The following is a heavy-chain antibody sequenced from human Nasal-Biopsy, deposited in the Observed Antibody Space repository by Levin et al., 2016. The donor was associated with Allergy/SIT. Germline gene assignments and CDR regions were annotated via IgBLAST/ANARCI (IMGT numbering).Heavy chain of an antibody. J-gene: IGHJ5*02. CDR1: GFSLSTSGVG. CDR3: AHRLSWSYDWNTGYFDP. D-gene: IGHD3-10*01. CDR2: IYWDDDK. V-gene: IGHV2-5*02. Sequence: SGPTLVKPTQTLTLTCTFSGFSLSTSGVGVGWIRQPPGKALESLALIYWDDDKRYNPSLRSRLTITKDTSKNQVVLSMTNMDLEDTATYYCAHRLSWSYDWNTGYFDPWGQGILVTVSS.